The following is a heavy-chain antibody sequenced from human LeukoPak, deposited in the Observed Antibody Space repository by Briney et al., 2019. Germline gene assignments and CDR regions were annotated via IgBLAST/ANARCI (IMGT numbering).Heavy chain of an antibody. CDR3: ASSAAAGTHMDV. CDR2: IYYSGST. D-gene: IGHD6-13*01. Sequence: PSETLSLTCTVSGGSISSYYWSWIRQPPGKGLEWIGYIYYSGSTNYNPSLKSRVTISVDTSKNQFPLKLSSVTAADTAVYYCASSAAAGTHMDVWGQGTTVTVSS. J-gene: IGHJ6*02. CDR1: GGSISSYY. V-gene: IGHV4-59*01.